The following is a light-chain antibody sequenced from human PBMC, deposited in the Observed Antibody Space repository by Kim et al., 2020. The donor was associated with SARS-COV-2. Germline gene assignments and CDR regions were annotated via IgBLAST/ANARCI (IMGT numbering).Light chain of an antibody. CDR3: QHSFTAPHT. V-gene: IGKV1-39*01. J-gene: IGKJ1*01. CDR2: AAC. Sequence: DIQMTQSPSSLSASVGDRLTIACRASQSISNSVTWYQQKPGKGPKLLISAACSLQSVVPSRCSGSVSGTHFTLTITGLQPQDFLNYNSQHSFTAPHTFGQGTKVDIK. CDR1: QSISNS.